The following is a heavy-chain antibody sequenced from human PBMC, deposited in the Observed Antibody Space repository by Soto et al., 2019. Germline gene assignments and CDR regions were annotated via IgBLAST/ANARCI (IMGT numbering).Heavy chain of an antibody. CDR1: GFTLSGSA. D-gene: IGHD1-26*01. Sequence: GGSLRLSCAASGFTLSGSAVHWVRRASGKGLEWVGRIRSKTHSYATEYIASVKGRFTMSRDDSNNTAYLQMNGLKTDDTAVYYCTRSAGSYSFGYWGQRTLVTVSS. J-gene: IGHJ4*02. CDR3: TRSAGSYSFGY. V-gene: IGHV3-73*01. CDR2: IRSKTHSYAT.